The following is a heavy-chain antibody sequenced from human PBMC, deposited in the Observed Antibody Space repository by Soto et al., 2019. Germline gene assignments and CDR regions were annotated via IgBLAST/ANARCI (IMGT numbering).Heavy chain of an antibody. CDR3: ARAERRVAVAGSYFDY. J-gene: IGHJ4*02. CDR1: GYTFTSYA. D-gene: IGHD6-19*01. CDR2: INAGNGNT. V-gene: IGHV1-3*01. Sequence: QVQLVQSGAEVKKPGASVKVSCKASGYTFTSYAMHWVRQAPGQRLEWMGWINAGNGNTKYSQKFQGRVTITRDTSASTAYMELSSLRSEDTAVYYCARAERRVAVAGSYFDYWGQGTLVTVSS.